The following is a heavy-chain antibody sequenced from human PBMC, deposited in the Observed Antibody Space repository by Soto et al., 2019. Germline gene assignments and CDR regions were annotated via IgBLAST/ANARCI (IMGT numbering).Heavy chain of an antibody. CDR2: IGTAGDT. J-gene: IGHJ3*02. CDR3: ARSFSSGYYDAFDI. D-gene: IGHD3-22*01. V-gene: IGHV3-13*01. Sequence: PGGSLRLSCAASGFTFSSYDMHWVRQATGKGLEWVSAIGTAGDTYYPGSVKGRFTISRENAKNSLYLQMNSLRAGDTAVYYCARSFSSGYYDAFDIWGQGTMVTVSS. CDR1: GFTFSSYD.